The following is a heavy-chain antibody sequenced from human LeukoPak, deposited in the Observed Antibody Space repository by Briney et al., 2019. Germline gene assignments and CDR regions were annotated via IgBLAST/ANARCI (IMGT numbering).Heavy chain of an antibody. D-gene: IGHD2-2*01. Sequence: GGSLRPSCSASGFIISDYAMHWVRQAPGKGLEYVSALSANGGTTYYADSVKGRFTISRDTSKNTLYLQMSSLRAEDTAMYHCVKDLYKGDSASWYFFHYWGQGTLVTVSS. J-gene: IGHJ4*02. CDR3: VKDLYKGDSASWYFFHY. CDR1: GFIISDYA. CDR2: LSANGGTT. V-gene: IGHV3-64D*06.